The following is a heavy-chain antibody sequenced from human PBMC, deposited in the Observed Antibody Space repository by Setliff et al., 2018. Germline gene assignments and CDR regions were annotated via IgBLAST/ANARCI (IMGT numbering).Heavy chain of an antibody. CDR1: GGSISNYY. D-gene: IGHD3-3*01. J-gene: IGHJ4*02. CDR3: ASGGAGFFTSWR. Sequence: SETLSLTCNVSGGSISNYYWSWIRQPPGKGLEWIGYIYTSGSTNYNPSLKSRVTISVDASKNQFSLKLNSVTAADTAVYYCASGGAGFFTSWRWGQGTLVTVSS. CDR2: IYTSGST. V-gene: IGHV4-4*08.